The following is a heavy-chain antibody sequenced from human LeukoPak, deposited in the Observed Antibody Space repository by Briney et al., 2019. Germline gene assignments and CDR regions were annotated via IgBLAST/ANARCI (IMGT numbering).Heavy chain of an antibody. Sequence: ASVKVSCKASGYTFTSYGISWVRQAPGQGLEWMGWISAYNGNTNYAQKLQGRVTMTTDTSTSTAYMELRSLRSDDTAVYYCARDPSGQAPDAFDIWGQGTMVTVSS. CDR2: ISAYNGNT. CDR3: ARDPSGQAPDAFDI. CDR1: GYTFTSYG. J-gene: IGHJ3*02. V-gene: IGHV1-18*01. D-gene: IGHD6-19*01.